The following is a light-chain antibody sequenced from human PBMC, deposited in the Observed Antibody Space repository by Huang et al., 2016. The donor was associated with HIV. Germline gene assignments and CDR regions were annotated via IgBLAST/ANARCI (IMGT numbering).Light chain of an antibody. CDR2: AAS. J-gene: IGKJ1*01. CDR1: EGIRSYY. CDR3: QHYGPTPSWT. V-gene: IGKV3-20*01. Sequence: EIVLTQSPGTLSLSPGERAALSCRASEGIRSYYVAWYQQKPGQAPRLLIYAASSRATGIPDRFSGSGSGTDVTLTISRLEPEDFAVYYCQHYGPTPSWTFGQGTKVEIK.